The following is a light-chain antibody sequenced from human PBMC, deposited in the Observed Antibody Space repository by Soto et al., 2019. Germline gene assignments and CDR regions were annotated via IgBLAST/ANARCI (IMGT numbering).Light chain of an antibody. CDR3: QQTYSTPFT. J-gene: IGKJ4*01. CDR1: QTISRY. Sequence: DIQMTQSPSSLSASVGDRVTITCRASQTISRYLHWYQQKPGKAPNLLIYAASSFQSGVPSRFSGSGSGTDFTLTISSLQPEDFATYYCQQTYSTPFTFGGGTKVDI. CDR2: AAS. V-gene: IGKV1-39*01.